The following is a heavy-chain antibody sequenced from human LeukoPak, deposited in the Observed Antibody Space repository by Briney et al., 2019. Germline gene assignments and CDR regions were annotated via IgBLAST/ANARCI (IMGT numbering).Heavy chain of an antibody. J-gene: IGHJ4*02. V-gene: IGHV1-18*01. CDR1: GYTFTSYG. D-gene: IGHD6-13*01. CDR2: ISAYNGNT. CDR3: ARVTPYSSTPEPFDY. Sequence: ASVTVSCKASGYTFTSYGISWVRQAPGQGLEWMGWISAYNGNTNYAQKLQGRVTMTTDTSTSTAYMELRSLRSDDTAVYYCARVTPYSSTPEPFDYWGQGTLVTVSS.